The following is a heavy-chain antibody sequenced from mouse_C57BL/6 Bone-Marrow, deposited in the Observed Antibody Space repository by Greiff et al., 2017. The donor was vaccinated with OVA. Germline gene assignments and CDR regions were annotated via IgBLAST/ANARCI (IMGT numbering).Heavy chain of an antibody. D-gene: IGHD1-1*01. V-gene: IGHV5-15*01. Sequence: EVQLVESGGGLVQPGGSLKLSCAASGFTFSDYGMAWVRQAPRKGPEWVAFISNLAYSINYADTVTGRFTISRENAKNTLYLEMSSVRSEDTAMYYCARSRDYGSSYWYFDVWGTGTTVTVSS. J-gene: IGHJ1*03. CDR2: ISNLAYSI. CDR3: ARSRDYGSSYWYFDV. CDR1: GFTFSDYG.